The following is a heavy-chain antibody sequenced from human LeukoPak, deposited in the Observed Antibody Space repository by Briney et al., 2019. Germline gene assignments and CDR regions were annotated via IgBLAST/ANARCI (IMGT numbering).Heavy chain of an antibody. CDR2: ISYDGSNT. J-gene: IGHJ4*02. V-gene: IGHV3-30*18. Sequence: PGRSLRLSCAASGSTFSSYGMHWVRQAPGKGLEWVAVISYDGSNTYYADSVKGRFTISRDNSKNTLYLQMNSLRAEDTAVYYCAKDPGYTSSWYGIFDYWGQGTLVTVSS. D-gene: IGHD6-13*01. CDR1: GSTFSSYG. CDR3: AKDPGYTSSWYGIFDY.